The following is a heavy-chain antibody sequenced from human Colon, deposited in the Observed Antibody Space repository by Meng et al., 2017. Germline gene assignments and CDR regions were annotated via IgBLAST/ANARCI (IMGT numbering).Heavy chain of an antibody. CDR1: GYDFTSYH. CDR3: ARGVTAGVDY. V-gene: IGHV1-8*01. Sequence: QVLLVQSGAEVKEPGNSVKVSCKASGYDFTSYHINWVRQAIGQGPEWMGWMSPSSDDTGHAEKFQDRVTMTRDTSINTAYMEVRSLKSDDTAVYYCARGVTAGVDYWGQGTLVTGSS. J-gene: IGHJ4*02. CDR2: MSPSSDDT. D-gene: IGHD6-13*01.